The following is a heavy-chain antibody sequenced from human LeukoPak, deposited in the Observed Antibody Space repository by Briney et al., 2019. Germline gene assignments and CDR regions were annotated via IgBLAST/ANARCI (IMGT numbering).Heavy chain of an antibody. V-gene: IGHV3-64D*06. Sequence: GGSLRLSCSASGFSFSSNSMHWVRQAPGKGLEYVSAISGNGGSTYYADSVKGRFTISRDNYKNTLYLQMSSLRAEDTAVYYCVKEGPGYYDSSGYFAYFDYWGQGTLVTVSS. D-gene: IGHD3-22*01. CDR3: VKEGPGYYDSSGYFAYFDY. CDR2: ISGNGGST. J-gene: IGHJ4*02. CDR1: GFSFSSNS.